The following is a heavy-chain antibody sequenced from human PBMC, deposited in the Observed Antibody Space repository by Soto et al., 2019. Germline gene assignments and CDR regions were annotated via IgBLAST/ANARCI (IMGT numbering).Heavy chain of an antibody. J-gene: IGHJ4*02. CDR2: ISTSGTST. D-gene: IGHD3-16*01. CDR1: GFTFSNYY. V-gene: IGHV3-11*01. CDR3: ERDGVLVRAGFDS. Sequence: QVQLVESGGGLVKPGGSLRLSCAVSGFTFSNYYMAWIRQAPGKGLEWVSYISTSGTSTFYAASVKDRFTISRDNAENSLFLQMASLRVDDTAAYFCERDGVLVRAGFDSWGQGTLVTVAS.